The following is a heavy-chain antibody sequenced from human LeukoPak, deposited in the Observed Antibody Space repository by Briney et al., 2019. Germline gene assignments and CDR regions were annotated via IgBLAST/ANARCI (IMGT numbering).Heavy chain of an antibody. D-gene: IGHD6-13*01. CDR3: GRVGYSSSWYNLDF. CDR1: GFTVSSNY. J-gene: IGHJ3*01. Sequence: TGGSLRLSCEASGFTVSSNYMSWVRQAPGKGLEWVSVIYSGGSTYYADSVKGRFTISRDNSKNTVYLQMNSLRVEDTAVYYCGRVGYSSSWYNLDFWGQGTMVSVSS. V-gene: IGHV3-66*01. CDR2: IYSGGST.